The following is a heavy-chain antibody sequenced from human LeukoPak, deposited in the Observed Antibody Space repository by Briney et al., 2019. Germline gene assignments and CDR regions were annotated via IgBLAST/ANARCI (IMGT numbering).Heavy chain of an antibody. V-gene: IGHV3-30*03. CDR1: GFTFCSYS. CDR2: ISYDGSNK. D-gene: IGHD6-19*01. CDR3: ASEIAVAVDDTSPLEPRDY. J-gene: IGHJ4*02. Sequence: GRSLRLSCAASGFTFCSYSMHRVRQGPGQGLEWVAVISYDGSNKYYADSVKGRFTISRDNSTNTLYLQMNSLRAEDTAVYYCASEIAVAVDDTSPLEPRDYWGQGTLVTVSS.